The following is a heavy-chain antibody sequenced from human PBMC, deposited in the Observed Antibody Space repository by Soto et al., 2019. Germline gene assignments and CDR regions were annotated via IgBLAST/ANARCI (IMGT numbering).Heavy chain of an antibody. CDR2: INPNSGGT. CDR1: GYTFTGYY. J-gene: IGHJ5*02. V-gene: IGHV1-2*02. D-gene: IGHD6-13*01. Sequence: QVQLVQSGAEVKKPGASVKVSCKASGYTFTGYYMHWVRQAPGQGLEWMGWINPNSGGTNYAQKFQGRVTMTRDTSISTAYMELSRLRSDDTAVYYCARGPQPLSSWRNWFDPWGQGTLVTVSS. CDR3: ARGPQPLSSWRNWFDP.